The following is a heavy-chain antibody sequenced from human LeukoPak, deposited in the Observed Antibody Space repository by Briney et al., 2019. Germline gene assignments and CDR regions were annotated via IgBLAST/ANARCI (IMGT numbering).Heavy chain of an antibody. CDR3: AKNPVPTAQYYFDY. CDR2: ISYDGSNK. V-gene: IGHV3-30*04. J-gene: IGHJ4*02. Sequence: GGSLRLSCAASGFTFSTYAMHWVRQAPGKGLEWVAAISYDGSNKNYADSVKGRFTISRDNSKNTLYLQMNSLRAEDTAVYYCAKNPVPTAQYYFDYWGQGTLVTVSS. CDR1: GFTFSTYA.